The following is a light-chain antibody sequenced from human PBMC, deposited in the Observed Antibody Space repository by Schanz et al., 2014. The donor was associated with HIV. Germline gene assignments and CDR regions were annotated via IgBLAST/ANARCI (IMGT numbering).Light chain of an antibody. CDR3: SSYTSSSTLE. Sequence: QSALTQPASVSGSPGQSITISCTGTSSDVGGFNYVSWYQQHPDKAPKIIIYDVTNRPSGVSNRFSGSKSGNTASLTISGLQAEDEADYYCSSYTSSSTLEFGGGTKLTVL. CDR2: DVT. V-gene: IGLV2-14*01. J-gene: IGLJ2*01. CDR1: SSDVGGFNY.